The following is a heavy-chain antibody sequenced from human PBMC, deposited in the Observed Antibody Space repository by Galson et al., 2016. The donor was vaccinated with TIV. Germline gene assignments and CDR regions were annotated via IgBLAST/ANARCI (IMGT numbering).Heavy chain of an antibody. V-gene: IGHV1-69*05. CDR1: GGSLISYA. J-gene: IGHJ6*02. CDR3: AGGRRLTGSSGREFTSMDV. CDR2: IIPIFRSA. Sequence: SVKVSCKASGGSLISYAISWVRQAPGQGLEWMGGIIPIFRSAKSAQKFQDRVTITTDESTSTVYMDLSRLTSDDTAVYFCAGGRRLTGSSGREFTSMDVWGQGTTVIVSS. D-gene: IGHD1-20*01.